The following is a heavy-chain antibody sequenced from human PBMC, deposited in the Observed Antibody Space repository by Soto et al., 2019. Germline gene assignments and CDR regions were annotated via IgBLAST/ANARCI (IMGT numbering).Heavy chain of an antibody. CDR3: ARYGSGSYYNGLDIANKNWVPYYYYYMDF. CDR1: GGSISSYY. V-gene: IGHV4-59*08. CDR2: IYYSGST. D-gene: IGHD3-10*01. Sequence: SETLSLTCTVSGGSISSYYWSRIRQPPGKGLEWIGYIYYSGSTNYNPSLKSRVTISVDTSKNQFSLKLSSVTAADTAVYYCARYGSGSYYNGLDIANKNWVPYYYYYMDFWGQGTSVPVSS. J-gene: IGHJ6*03.